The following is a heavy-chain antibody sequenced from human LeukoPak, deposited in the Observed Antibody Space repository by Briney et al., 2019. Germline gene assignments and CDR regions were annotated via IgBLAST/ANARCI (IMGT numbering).Heavy chain of an antibody. Sequence: GGSLRLSCAASGFTFSSYWMHWVRQAPGKGLVWVSRINSDGSSTSYADSVKGRFTISRDNAKNTLYLQMNSLRAEDTAAYYCAREEPRSYYYYGMDVWGQGTTVTVSS. V-gene: IGHV3-74*01. J-gene: IGHJ6*02. CDR3: AREEPRSYYYYGMDV. D-gene: IGHD1-14*01. CDR2: INSDGSST. CDR1: GFTFSSYW.